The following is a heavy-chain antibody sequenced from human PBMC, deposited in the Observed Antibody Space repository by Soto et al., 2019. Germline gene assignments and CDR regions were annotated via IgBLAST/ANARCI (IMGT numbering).Heavy chain of an antibody. J-gene: IGHJ5*02. Sequence: QVQLQESGPGLVKPSQTLSLTCTVSGGSISYGGYYWSWIRQHPGKGLEWIGHIFHSGSIHFNPSLTGRGTISADTSKNQISLNLRSVIAADTAVYFCARGGAEDNYFDPWGQGTLVTVSS. CDR3: ARGGAEDNYFDP. V-gene: IGHV4-31*03. CDR2: IFHSGSI. CDR1: GGSISYGGYY.